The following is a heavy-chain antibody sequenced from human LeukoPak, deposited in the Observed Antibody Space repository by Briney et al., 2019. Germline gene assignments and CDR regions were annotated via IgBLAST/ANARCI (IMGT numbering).Heavy chain of an antibody. D-gene: IGHD3-3*01. CDR1: GYTLTELS. V-gene: IGHV1-24*01. Sequence: ASVKVSCKVSGYTLTELSMHWVRQAPGKGLEWMGGFDPEDGETIYVQKFQGRVTMTEDTSTDTAYMELSSLRSEDTAVYYCATANFGVAIIRYFQHWGQGTLVTVSS. CDR2: FDPEDGET. J-gene: IGHJ1*01. CDR3: ATANFGVAIIRYFQH.